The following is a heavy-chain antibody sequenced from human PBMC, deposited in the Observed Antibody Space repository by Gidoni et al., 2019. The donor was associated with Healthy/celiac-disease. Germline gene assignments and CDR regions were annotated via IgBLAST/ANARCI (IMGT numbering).Heavy chain of an antibody. CDR1: GYPFTSYY. Sequence: HVQLVLSGSEVNKPGASVKVSCKASGYPFTSYYMHWVRQAHGKGLEWMGTINLSGGSTNNGQKFQGRVTMTRDTSTSTVYMELSSLRSEDTAVYYCAREQGEWQGYWGQGTLVTVSS. V-gene: IGHV1-46*01. J-gene: IGHJ4*02. CDR2: INLSGGST. D-gene: IGHD3-16*01. CDR3: AREQGEWQGY.